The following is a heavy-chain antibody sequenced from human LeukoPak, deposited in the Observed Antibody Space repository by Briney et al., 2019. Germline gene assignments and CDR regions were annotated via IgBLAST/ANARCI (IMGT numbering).Heavy chain of an antibody. CDR3: ARPFPGTTVEAFDY. D-gene: IGHD4-23*01. CDR2: IKQDGSEK. CDR1: GFTFSSYW. Sequence: GGSLRLSCAASGFTFSSYWMSWVRQAPGKGLEWVANIKQDGSEKYYVDSVKGRFTISRDNAKNSLYLQMNSLRAEDTAVYYCARPFPGTTVEAFDYWGQGTLVTVSS. J-gene: IGHJ4*02. V-gene: IGHV3-7*01.